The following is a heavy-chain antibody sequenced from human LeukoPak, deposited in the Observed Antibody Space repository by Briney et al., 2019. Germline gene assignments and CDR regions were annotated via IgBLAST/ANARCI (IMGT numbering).Heavy chain of an antibody. J-gene: IGHJ3*02. Sequence: GGSLRLSCAASGFTFSSYWMHWVRQAPGKGLVLVSRINSYGSSTSYADSVKGRFTISRDNAKNTLYLQMNSLRAEDTAVYYCAREGGYYDSSGYPPSGAFDIWGQGTMVTVSS. CDR1: GFTFSSYW. D-gene: IGHD3-22*01. CDR2: INSYGSST. CDR3: AREGGYYDSSGYPPSGAFDI. V-gene: IGHV3-74*01.